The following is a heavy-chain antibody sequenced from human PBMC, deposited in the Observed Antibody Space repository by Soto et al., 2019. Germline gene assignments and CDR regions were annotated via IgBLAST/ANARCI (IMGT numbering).Heavy chain of an antibody. J-gene: IGHJ4*02. Sequence: GGSLRLSCAASGFTFSDHNVDWVRQAPGKGLEWVGRMRNKADSYTTEYAASLEGRFTISRHDSENSVYLQMNSLKTEDTAVYYCAADTVGTGSYWGQGTLVTVSS. D-gene: IGHD5-12*01. V-gene: IGHV3-72*01. CDR3: AADTVGTGSY. CDR2: MRNKADSYTT. CDR1: GFTFSDHN.